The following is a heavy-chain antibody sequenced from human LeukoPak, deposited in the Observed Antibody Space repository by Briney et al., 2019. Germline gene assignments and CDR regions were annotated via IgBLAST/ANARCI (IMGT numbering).Heavy chain of an antibody. Sequence: SVKVSCKASGGTFSSYAISWVRQAPGQGLEWMGRIIPILGIANYAQKFQGRVTITADKSTSTAYMELSSLRSEDTAVYYCARSYGSGSQFYYYYGMDVWGQGTTVTVSS. CDR3: ARSYGSGSQFYYYYGMDV. D-gene: IGHD3-10*01. J-gene: IGHJ6*02. V-gene: IGHV1-69*04. CDR1: GGTFSSYA. CDR2: IIPILGIA.